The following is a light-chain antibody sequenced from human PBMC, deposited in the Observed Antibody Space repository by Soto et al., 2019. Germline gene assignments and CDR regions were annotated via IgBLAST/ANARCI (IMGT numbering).Light chain of an antibody. V-gene: IGKV1-39*01. J-gene: IGKJ1*01. CDR2: AAS. CDR1: QSVLYSSNNKNY. Sequence: DIVMTQSPDSLAVSLGERATINCKSSQSVLYSSNNKNYLNWYQQKPGKAPKLLIYAASSLQSGVPSRFSGSGSGTDFTLTTSSLHPEDFATYYCQQSYSSPPTFGQGTKVDIK. CDR3: QQSYSSPPT.